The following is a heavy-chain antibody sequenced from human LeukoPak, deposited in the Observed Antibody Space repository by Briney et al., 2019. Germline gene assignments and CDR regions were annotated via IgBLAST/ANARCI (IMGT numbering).Heavy chain of an antibody. J-gene: IGHJ4*02. Sequence: SETLSLTCTVSGGSISSYYWSWIRQPPGKGLEWIGYIYYSGSTNYNPSLKSRVTISVDTSKNQFSLKLSSVTAADTAVYYCARGLSRALSGWYLSFDYWGQGTLVTVSS. D-gene: IGHD6-19*01. V-gene: IGHV4-59*01. CDR3: ARGLSRALSGWYLSFDY. CDR1: GGSISSYY. CDR2: IYYSGST.